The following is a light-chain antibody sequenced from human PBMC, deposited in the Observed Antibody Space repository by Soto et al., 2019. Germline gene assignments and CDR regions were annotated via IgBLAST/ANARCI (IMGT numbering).Light chain of an antibody. CDR2: GNS. CDR1: SSNIGAGYD. J-gene: IGLJ3*02. V-gene: IGLV1-40*01. Sequence: QPVLTQPPSVSGAPGQRVTISCTGSSSNIGAGYDVLVYQHLPATAPKLLIYGNSNRPAGVPDRFSGSKSGTSASLAITGLQAEDEADYSCQSYDSSLSGSVFGGGTKLTVL. CDR3: QSYDSSLSGSV.